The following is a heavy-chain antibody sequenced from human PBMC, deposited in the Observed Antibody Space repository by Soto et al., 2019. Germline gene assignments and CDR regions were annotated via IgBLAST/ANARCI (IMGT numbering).Heavy chain of an antibody. Sequence: QLQLQESGPGLVKPSETLSLTCTVSGGSISSSSYYWGWIRQPPGKGLEWIGSIYYSGSTYYNPSLKSRVTISVDTSKNQFSLKLSSVTAADTAVYYCASGIYFDWLFPNDAFDIWGQGTMVTVSS. D-gene: IGHD3-9*01. V-gene: IGHV4-39*01. CDR3: ASGIYFDWLFPNDAFDI. CDR2: IYYSGST. J-gene: IGHJ3*02. CDR1: GGSISSSSYY.